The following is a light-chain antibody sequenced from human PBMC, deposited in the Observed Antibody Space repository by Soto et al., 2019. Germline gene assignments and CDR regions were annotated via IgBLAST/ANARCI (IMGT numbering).Light chain of an antibody. CDR1: QDIGSY. CDR2: GAS. CDR3: QHYTNYPWT. V-gene: IGKV1-8*01. Sequence: AIRMTQSPSSVSASTGDRVDIACWASQDIGSYLAWYQQKPGQAPKLLIYGASTLQSGVPSRFSGGGSGTDFTLTISCLQSEDFATYFCQHYTNYPWTFGQGTKVEIK. J-gene: IGKJ1*01.